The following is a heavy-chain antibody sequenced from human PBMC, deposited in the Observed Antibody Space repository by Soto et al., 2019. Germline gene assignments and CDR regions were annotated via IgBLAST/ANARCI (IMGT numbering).Heavy chain of an antibody. D-gene: IGHD5-18*01. Sequence: QVQLVESGGGVVQPGRSLRLSCAASGFTFSSYAMHWVRQAPGKGLEWVAVISYDGSNKYYADSVKGRFTISRDNSKNRLYLKMNILRAEDTAVYYCAREPLWGTAMVRWYFDLWGRGTLVTVSS. CDR2: ISYDGSNK. J-gene: IGHJ2*01. V-gene: IGHV3-30-3*01. CDR3: AREPLWGTAMVRWYFDL. CDR1: GFTFSSYA.